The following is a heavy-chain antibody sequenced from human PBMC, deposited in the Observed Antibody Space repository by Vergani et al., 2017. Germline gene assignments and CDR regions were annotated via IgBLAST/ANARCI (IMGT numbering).Heavy chain of an antibody. CDR1: GFTFSSYD. V-gene: IGHV3-13*01. Sequence: EVQLVESGGGLVQPGGSLRLSCAASGFTFSSYDMHWVRQATGKGLEWVSAIGTAGDTYYPGSVKGRFTISRENAKNSLYLQMNSLRAGDTAVYYCARGLVGATLSYFDYWGQGTLVTVSS. J-gene: IGHJ4*02. CDR2: IGTAGDT. CDR3: ARGLVGATLSYFDY. D-gene: IGHD1-26*01.